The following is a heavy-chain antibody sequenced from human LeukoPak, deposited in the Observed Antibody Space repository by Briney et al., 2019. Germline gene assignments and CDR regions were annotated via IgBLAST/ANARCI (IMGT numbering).Heavy chain of an antibody. CDR2: INHSGST. CDR3: ARIRLIMVRGVITPYYYGMDV. V-gene: IGHV4-34*01. CDR1: GGSFSGYY. J-gene: IGHJ6*02. Sequence: SETLSLTCAVYGGSFSGYYWSWIRQPPGKGLEWIGEINHSGSTNYNPSLKSRVTISVETSKNQFSLKLSSVTAADTAVYYCARIRLIMVRGVITPYYYGMDVWGQGTTVTVSS. D-gene: IGHD3-10*01.